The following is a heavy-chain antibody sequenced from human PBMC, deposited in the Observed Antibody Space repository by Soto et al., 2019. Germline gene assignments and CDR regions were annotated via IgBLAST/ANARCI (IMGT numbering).Heavy chain of an antibody. D-gene: IGHD2-15*01. CDR2: ISSSSSTI. V-gene: IGHV3-48*01. CDR3: ARDRRDKRYYYYYMDF. CDR1: GFTFSSYS. Sequence: PGGSLRLSCAASGFTFSSYSMNWVRQAPGKGLEWVSYISSSSSTIYYADSVKGRFTISRDNAKNSLYLQMNSLRAEDTAVYYCARDRRDKRYYYYYMDFWGKGTTVTVSS. J-gene: IGHJ6*03.